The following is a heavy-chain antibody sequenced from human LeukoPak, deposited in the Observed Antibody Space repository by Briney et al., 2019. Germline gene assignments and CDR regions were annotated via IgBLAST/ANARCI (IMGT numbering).Heavy chain of an antibody. Sequence: PGGSLRLSCTASGFTFSTYAMSWVRQAPGKGLDWVSTISGSGGTTYYADSVKGRFTISRDNSKNTLYLQMNSLRAEDTGVYYCAKAPTVTTNYFDYWGQGTLVTVSS. CDR1: GFTFSTYA. D-gene: IGHD4-17*01. CDR2: ISGSGGTT. J-gene: IGHJ4*02. CDR3: AKAPTVTTNYFDY. V-gene: IGHV3-23*01.